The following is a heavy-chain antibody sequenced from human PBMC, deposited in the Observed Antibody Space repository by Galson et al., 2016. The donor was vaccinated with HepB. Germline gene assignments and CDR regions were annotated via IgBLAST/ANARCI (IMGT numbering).Heavy chain of an antibody. CDR2: ISPKTGYT. V-gene: IGHV1-8*01. CDR3: TKINGHKLAESSDF. CDR1: GYIFTSFD. D-gene: IGHD2-8*01. J-gene: IGHJ4*02. Sequence: SVKVSCKASGYIFTSFDIHWVRQAPGQGLEWVGWISPKTGYTGYAQKFRCTVTWTRDTYTNTAYMELTGLTSEDTALCFCTKINGHKLAESSDFWGRGTQVTVSS.